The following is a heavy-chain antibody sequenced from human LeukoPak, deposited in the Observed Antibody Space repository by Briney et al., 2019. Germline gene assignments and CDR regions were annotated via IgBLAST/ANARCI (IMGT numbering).Heavy chain of an antibody. D-gene: IGHD5-12*01. J-gene: IGHJ4*02. CDR1: GFTFSSYG. Sequence: GGSLRLSCAASGFTFSSYGMHWVRQAPGKGLEWVANIKQDGSEKYYVDSVKGRFTISRDNAKNSLYLQMNSLRAEDTAVYYCARDSEGGYDYDPFFDYWGQGTLVTVSS. V-gene: IGHV3-7*01. CDR3: ARDSEGGYDYDPFFDY. CDR2: IKQDGSEK.